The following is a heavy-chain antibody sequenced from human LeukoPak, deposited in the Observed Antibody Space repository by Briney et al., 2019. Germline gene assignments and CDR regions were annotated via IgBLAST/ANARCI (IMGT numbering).Heavy chain of an antibody. CDR3: ARADFIDAGPYLIGP. V-gene: IGHV1-2*02. CDR1: GYTFTVNY. J-gene: IGHJ5*02. Sequence: ASVKVSCKPSGYTFTVNYLHWVRQAPGQGLEWVGWMNPNSGVTVYAQNFQGRVTMTRDPSITTVYMDMAWLTSDDTAIYFCARADFIDAGPYLIGPWGQGTLVTVSS. CDR2: MNPNSGVT. D-gene: IGHD3-3*01.